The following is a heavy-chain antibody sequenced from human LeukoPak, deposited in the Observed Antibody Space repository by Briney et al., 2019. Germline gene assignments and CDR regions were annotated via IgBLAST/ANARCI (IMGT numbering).Heavy chain of an antibody. Sequence: GGSLRLSCAASGFTFSTYGMHWVRQAPGKGLEWVAVISYDGSNEYYADSVKGRLTTSRDNSKNTLYLQMSSLRAEDTAVYYCAKEFNRGLPDYWGQGTLVTVPS. CDR3: AKEFNRGLPDY. CDR2: ISYDGSNE. D-gene: IGHD2-21*01. CDR1: GFTFSTYG. V-gene: IGHV3-30*18. J-gene: IGHJ4*02.